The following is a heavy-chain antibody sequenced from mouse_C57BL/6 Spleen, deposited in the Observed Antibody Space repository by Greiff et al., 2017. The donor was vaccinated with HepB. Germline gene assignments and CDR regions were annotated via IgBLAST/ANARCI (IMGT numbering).Heavy chain of an antibody. J-gene: IGHJ1*03. Sequence: EVMLVESGGGLVQPKGSLKLSCAASGFSFNTYAMNWVRQAPGKGLEWVARIRSKSNNYATYYADSVKDRFTISRDDSESMLYLQMNNLKTEDTAMYYCVRLLQGYFDVWGTGTTVTVSS. V-gene: IGHV10-1*01. CDR1: GFSFNTYA. CDR2: IRSKSNNYAT. D-gene: IGHD1-1*01. CDR3: VRLLQGYFDV.